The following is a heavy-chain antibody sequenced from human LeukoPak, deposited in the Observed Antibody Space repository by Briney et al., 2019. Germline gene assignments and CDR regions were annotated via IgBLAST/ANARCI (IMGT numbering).Heavy chain of an antibody. CDR2: ISGSGGST. CDR3: AKDMVRGVIPFSFDY. D-gene: IGHD3-10*01. V-gene: IGHV3-23*01. Sequence: GGSLRFSCAASGFTFSSYAMSWVRQAPGQGLEWVSAISGSGGSTYYADSVKGRFTISRDNSKNTLYLQMNSLRAEDTAVYYCAKDMVRGVIPFSFDYWGQGTLVTVSS. CDR1: GFTFSSYA. J-gene: IGHJ4*02.